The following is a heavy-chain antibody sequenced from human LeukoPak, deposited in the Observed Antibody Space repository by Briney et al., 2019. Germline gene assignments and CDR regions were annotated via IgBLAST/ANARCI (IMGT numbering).Heavy chain of an antibody. CDR1: GYTLTELS. Sequence: ASVKVSCKVSGYTLTELSMHWVRQAPGQGLEWMGWISAYNGNTNYAQKLQGRVTMTTDTSTSTAYMELRSLRSDDTAVYYCARDERYDSSGYPFDYWGQGTLVTVSS. D-gene: IGHD3-22*01. V-gene: IGHV1-18*01. CDR3: ARDERYDSSGYPFDY. CDR2: ISAYNGNT. J-gene: IGHJ4*02.